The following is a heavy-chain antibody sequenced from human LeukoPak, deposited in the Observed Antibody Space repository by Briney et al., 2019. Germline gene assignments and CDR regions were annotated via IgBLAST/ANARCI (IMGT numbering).Heavy chain of an antibody. CDR2: IKQDGSQK. V-gene: IGHV3-7*01. Sequence: GGSLRLSCAASGFTFSNFWMTWVRRAPGKGLEWVAIIKQDGSQKYYVDSVKGRFTISRDNARNSLYLQMNSLRVEDTAVYYCTRDGPGYSFDYWGQGTLVTVSS. CDR3: TRDGPGYSFDY. J-gene: IGHJ4*02. D-gene: IGHD5-18*01. CDR1: GFTFSNFW.